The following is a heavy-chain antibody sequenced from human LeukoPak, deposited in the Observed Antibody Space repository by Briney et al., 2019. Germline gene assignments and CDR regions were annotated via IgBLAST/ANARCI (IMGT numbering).Heavy chain of an antibody. CDR3: TTRNGDYSGMDV. CDR2: IKSKTDGGTT. V-gene: IGHV3-15*07. Sequence: GGSLRLSCAASGLTFSNAWMNWVRQAPGKGLEWVGRIKSKTDGGTTDYAAPVKGRFTISRDDSKNTLYLQMNSLKAEDTAVYYCTTRNGDYSGMDVWGQGTTVTVSS. J-gene: IGHJ6*02. CDR1: GLTFSNAW. D-gene: IGHD4-17*01.